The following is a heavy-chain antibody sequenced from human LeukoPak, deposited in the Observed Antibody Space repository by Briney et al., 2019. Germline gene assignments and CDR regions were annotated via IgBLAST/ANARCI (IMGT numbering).Heavy chain of an antibody. J-gene: IGHJ6*03. CDR1: GGTFSSYA. V-gene: IGHV1-69*13. D-gene: IGHD1-14*01. CDR3: ARTTNYYYYYMDV. Sequence: SVKVSCKASGGTFSSYAISWVRQAPGQGLEWMGGIIPIFGTANYAQKFQGRVTITADESTSTAYMELSSLRSEDTAVYHCARTTNYYYYYMDVWGKGTTVTVSS. CDR2: IIPIFGTA.